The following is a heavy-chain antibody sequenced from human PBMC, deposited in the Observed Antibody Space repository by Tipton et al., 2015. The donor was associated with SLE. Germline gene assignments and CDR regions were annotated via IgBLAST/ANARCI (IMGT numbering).Heavy chain of an antibody. CDR3: AREDAGIAHY. J-gene: IGHJ4*02. Sequence: QLVQSGAEVKKPGASVKVSCKASGYTFTSYYMHWVRQAPGQGLEWMGIINPSGGSTSYAQKFQGRVTMTRDTSTSTAYMELSSLRSEDTAVYYRAREDAGIAHYWGQGTLVTVSS. D-gene: IGHD6-13*01. CDR1: GYTFTSYY. CDR2: INPSGGST. V-gene: IGHV1-46*01.